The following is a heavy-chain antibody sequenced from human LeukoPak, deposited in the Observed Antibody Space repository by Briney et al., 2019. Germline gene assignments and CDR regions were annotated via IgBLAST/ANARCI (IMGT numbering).Heavy chain of an antibody. CDR1: GYTFTGYY. CDR2: INPNSGGT. CDR3: ARVLTQNGAFDI. D-gene: IGHD1-1*01. J-gene: IGHJ3*02. Sequence: AASVKVSCKASGYTFTGYYMHWVRQAPGQGLEWMGWINPNSGGTNYVQKFQGRVTMTRDTSISTAYMELSRLRSDDTAVYYCARVLTQNGAFDIWGQGTMVTVSS. V-gene: IGHV1-2*02.